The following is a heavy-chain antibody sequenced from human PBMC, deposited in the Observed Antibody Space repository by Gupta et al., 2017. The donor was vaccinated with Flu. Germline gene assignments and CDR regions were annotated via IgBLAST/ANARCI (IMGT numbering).Heavy chain of an antibody. J-gene: IGHJ4*02. V-gene: IGHV3-49*03. CDR2: IRTSHYGQTK. D-gene: IGHD3-16*01. CDR1: GFTFGDYA. CDR3: SRLGQEANWLFLDQ. Sequence: EVQLVESVGGLARPGRSLRLACTASGFTFGDYAMSWFRQAPGKGLEWVGRIRTSHYGQTKEGAAAGEGRFSLARDACRNNDDLPIKRLKKEETAIYYWSRLGQEANWLFLDQWGQGTLVTGSS.